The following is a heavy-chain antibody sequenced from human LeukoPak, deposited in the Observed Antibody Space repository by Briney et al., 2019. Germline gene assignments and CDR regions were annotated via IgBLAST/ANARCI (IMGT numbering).Heavy chain of an antibody. V-gene: IGHV3-7*03. Sequence: PGGSLRLSCVASGFTFSTYWMSWVRQAPGKGLEWVPYIKPDGSEKSYVDSVKGRFTISRDNAKNSLYLQMNSLRAEDTAVYSCARGHWFDPWGQGTLVTVSS. J-gene: IGHJ5*02. CDR3: ARGHWFDP. CDR1: GFTFSTYW. CDR2: IKPDGSEK.